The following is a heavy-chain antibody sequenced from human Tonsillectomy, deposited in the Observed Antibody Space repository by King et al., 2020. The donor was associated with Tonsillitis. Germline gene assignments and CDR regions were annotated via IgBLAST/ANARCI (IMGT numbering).Heavy chain of an antibody. CDR3: AREGPVTTSAEYFQH. V-gene: IGHV3-21*01. Sequence: VQLVESGGGLVKPGGALRLSCAASGFTFSSYYMNWVRQAPGKGLEWVSFISRSSSYIYYADPVKGRFTISRDSAKNSLYLQMNSLRAEDTAVYYCAREGPVTTSAEYFQHWGQGTLVTVSS. D-gene: IGHD4-17*01. CDR2: ISRSSSYI. J-gene: IGHJ1*01. CDR1: GFTFSSYY.